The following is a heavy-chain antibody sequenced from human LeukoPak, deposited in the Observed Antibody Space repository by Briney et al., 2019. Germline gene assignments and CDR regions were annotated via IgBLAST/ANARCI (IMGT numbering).Heavy chain of an antibody. CDR1: GFTFDDYA. D-gene: IGHD6-13*01. J-gene: IGHJ4*02. CDR2: ITWDGDST. V-gene: IGHV3-43D*03. Sequence: GGSLRLSCAASGFTFDDYAMHWVRQAPGKGLEWVSLITWDGDSTYYADSVKGRFTISRDNSKNYLYLQMNSLRAEDTALYYCAKGTSSWHEFDSWGQGTLVTVTS. CDR3: AKGTSSWHEFDS.